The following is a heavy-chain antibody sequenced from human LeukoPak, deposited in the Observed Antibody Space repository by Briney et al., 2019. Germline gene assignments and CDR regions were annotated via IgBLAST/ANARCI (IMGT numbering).Heavy chain of an antibody. CDR3: AEYYYYDSSGYQQYYFDY. CDR2: ISNSGGVT. CDR1: GFTFSSYA. J-gene: IGHJ4*02. Sequence: PGGSLRLSCAASGFTFSSYAMSWVRQAPGKGLEWVSGISNSGGVTYYADSVRGRFTISRDNSKNTLYLQMNSLRAEDTAVYYCAEYYYYDSSGYQQYYFDYWGQGTLVIVSS. D-gene: IGHD3-22*01. V-gene: IGHV3-23*01.